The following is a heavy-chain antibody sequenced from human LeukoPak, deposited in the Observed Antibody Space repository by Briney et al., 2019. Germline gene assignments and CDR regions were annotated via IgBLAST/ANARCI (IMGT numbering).Heavy chain of an antibody. Sequence: SETLSLTCTVSGGSISSYYWIWIRQPPGKGLEWIGYIHYSGSTNYNPSLKSRVTISVDTSKNQFSLKLSSVTAADTAVYYCASLDFDYWGQGTLVTVSS. CDR1: GGSISSYY. J-gene: IGHJ4*02. CDR2: IHYSGST. V-gene: IGHV4-59*01. D-gene: IGHD3-3*01. CDR3: ASLDFDY.